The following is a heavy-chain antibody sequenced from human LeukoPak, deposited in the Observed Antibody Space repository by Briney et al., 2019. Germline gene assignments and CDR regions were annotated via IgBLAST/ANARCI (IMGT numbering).Heavy chain of an antibody. CDR2: IRTKTYGGTT. CDR3: TSNHDSSGYTPDY. CDR1: GFTFGDYA. Sequence: GGSLRLSCTASGFTFGDYAMSWIRQAPGKGLEWVGFIRTKTYGGTTEYAASVKGGFTISRDDSKSIAYLQMNSLKTEDTALYYCTSNHDSSGYTPDYWGQGTLVTVSS. D-gene: IGHD3-22*01. J-gene: IGHJ4*02. V-gene: IGHV3-49*03.